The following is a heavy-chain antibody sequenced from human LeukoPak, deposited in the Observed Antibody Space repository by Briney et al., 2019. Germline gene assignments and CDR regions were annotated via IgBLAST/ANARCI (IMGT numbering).Heavy chain of an antibody. D-gene: IGHD2-2*01. CDR3: TTDFLGCSTSCRYYFDY. V-gene: IGHV3-15*01. CDR1: GFTFSNAW. CDR2: IKSKTDGGTT. Sequence: PGGSLRLSCAASGFTFSNAWMSWVRQAPGKGLEWVGRIKSKTDGGTTDYAAPVKGRFTISRDDSKNTLYLQMNSLKTEDTAVYYCTTDFLGCSTSCRYYFDYWGQGTLVTVSS. J-gene: IGHJ4*02.